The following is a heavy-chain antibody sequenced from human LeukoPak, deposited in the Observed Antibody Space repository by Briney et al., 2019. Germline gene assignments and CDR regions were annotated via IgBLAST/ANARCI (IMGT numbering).Heavy chain of an antibody. J-gene: IGHJ6*02. V-gene: IGHV3-23*01. CDR1: GFIFSTYA. D-gene: IGHD4-4*01. CDR2: ISGSGGST. CDR3: ARGTVSPDYYGMDV. Sequence: GGSLRLSCAASGFIFSTYAMSWVRQAPGKGLEWVSVISGSGGSTYYADSVRGRFTISRDDAKNSLYLQMNSLRAEDTAVYYCARGTVSPDYYGMDVWGQGTTVTVSS.